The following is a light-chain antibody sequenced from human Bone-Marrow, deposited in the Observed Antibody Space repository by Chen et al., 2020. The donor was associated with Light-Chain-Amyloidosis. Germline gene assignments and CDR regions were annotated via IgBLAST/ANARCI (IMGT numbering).Light chain of an antibody. J-gene: IGLJ3*02. Sequence: SYVLTQPSSVSVAPGQTATIACGGNNIGSTSVHWYQQTPGQAPRLVVYDDSDRPSGIPERLSGSNSGNTATLTISRVEAGDEADYYCQVWDRSSDRPVFGGGTKPTVL. CDR2: DDS. CDR1: NIGSTS. CDR3: QVWDRSSDRPV. V-gene: IGLV3-21*02.